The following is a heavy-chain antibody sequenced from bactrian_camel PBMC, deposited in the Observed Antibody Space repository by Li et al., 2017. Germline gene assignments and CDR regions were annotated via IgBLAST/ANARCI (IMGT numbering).Heavy chain of an antibody. J-gene: IGHJ4*01. CDR3: ANVGPFHEDGPYLGAY. D-gene: IGHD5*01. CDR2: ITTAGGSL. V-gene: IGHV3S30*01. Sequence: QLVESGGGLVQPGGSLRLSCATSGFTFSNYAMSWVCQAPGKGLEWVSSITTAGGSLYYTDSVKGRFTISRDNAANTLFLQLSSLMTEDAAIYYCANVGPFHEDGPYLGAYWGQGTQVTVS. CDR1: GFTFSNYA.